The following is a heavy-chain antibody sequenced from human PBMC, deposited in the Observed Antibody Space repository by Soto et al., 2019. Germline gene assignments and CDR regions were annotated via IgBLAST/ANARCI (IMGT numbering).Heavy chain of an antibody. Sequence: QVQLQESGPGLVKPSQTLSLTCTVSGGSISSGDYYWSWIRQPPGKGLEWIGYIYYSGSTYYNPSIKSRATISVDTSKNQFSLKLSSVTAADTAVYYCARVGGFGATTIDYWGQGTLVTVSS. CDR2: IYYSGST. CDR1: GGSISSGDYY. CDR3: ARVGGFGATTIDY. J-gene: IGHJ4*02. V-gene: IGHV4-30-4*01. D-gene: IGHD3-10*01.